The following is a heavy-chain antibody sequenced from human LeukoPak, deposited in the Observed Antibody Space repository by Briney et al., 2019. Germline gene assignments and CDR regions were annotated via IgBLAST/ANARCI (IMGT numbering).Heavy chain of an antibody. J-gene: IGHJ4*02. D-gene: IGHD3-3*01. Sequence: GGSLRLSCEASGFIFSDYAMNWVRQAQGKGLEFVSYISSSGEVTFYADSVMGRFTISRDAAKNSLFLQMTGLRGEDTAVYYCARGYDFSSGSKRGFDNWGQGTLVTVSS. CDR3: ARGYDFSSGSKRGFDN. CDR1: GFIFSDYA. CDR2: ISSSGEVT. V-gene: IGHV3-48*01.